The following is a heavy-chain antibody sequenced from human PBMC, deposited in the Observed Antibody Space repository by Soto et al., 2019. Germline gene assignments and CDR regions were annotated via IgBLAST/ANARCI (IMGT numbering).Heavy chain of an antibody. CDR3: ARDRRRYGSGSLNWFDP. CDR1: GYTFTSYY. J-gene: IGHJ5*02. D-gene: IGHD3-10*01. CDR2: INPSGGST. Sequence: QVQLVQSGAEVKKPGASVKVSCKASGYTFTSYYMHWVRQAPGQGLEWMGIINPSGGSTSYAQKFQGRVTMTRDTSTSTVYMELSSLRSEDTAVYYCARDRRRYGSGSLNWFDPWGQGTLVTVSS. V-gene: IGHV1-46*03.